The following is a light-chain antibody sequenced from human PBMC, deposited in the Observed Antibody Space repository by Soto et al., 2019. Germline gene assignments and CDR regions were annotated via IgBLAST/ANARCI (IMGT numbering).Light chain of an antibody. CDR2: DVS. CDR3: CSYAGSYTFV. V-gene: IGLV2-11*01. J-gene: IGLJ1*01. CDR1: SSDGGVYNY. Sequence: QSLLTQPRSVSVSPGQSVTMSCTGTSSDGGVYNYVSWYQQYPGKAPKIMIYDVSKRPSGVPDRFSGSKSDNTASLTISGLQAEDEADYYCCSYAGSYTFVFGIGTKV.